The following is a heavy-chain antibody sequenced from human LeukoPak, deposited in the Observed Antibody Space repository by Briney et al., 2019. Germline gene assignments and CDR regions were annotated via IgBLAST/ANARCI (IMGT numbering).Heavy chain of an antibody. J-gene: IGHJ5*02. V-gene: IGHV3-30-3*01. CDR2: ISYDGSNK. D-gene: IGHD4-17*01. Sequence: GGSLRLSCAASGLTFSSYAMHWVRQAPGKGLEWVAVISYDGSNKYYADSVKGRFTISRDNSKNTLYLQMNSLRAEDTAVYYCARDIYETTVTTRFDPWGQGTLVTVSS. CDR1: GLTFSSYA. CDR3: ARDIYETTVTTRFDP.